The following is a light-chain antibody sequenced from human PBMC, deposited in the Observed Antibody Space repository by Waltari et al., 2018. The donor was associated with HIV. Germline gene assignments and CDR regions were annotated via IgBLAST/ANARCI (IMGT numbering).Light chain of an antibody. Sequence: QSVLTQPPSASGAPGQTVTISCSGSTSNVETQWVYWYQQLPGTAPKLLIYRNYQLPSGVPVRFSSSKSGASASLIISGLRSEDEADYFCGVWDSTLKQWLFGGRTKLTVL. CDR2: RNY. CDR3: GVWDSTLKQWL. CDR1: TSNVETQW. J-gene: IGLJ3*02. V-gene: IGLV1-47*01.